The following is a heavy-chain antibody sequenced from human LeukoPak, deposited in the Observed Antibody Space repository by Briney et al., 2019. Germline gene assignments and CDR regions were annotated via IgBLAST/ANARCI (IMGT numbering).Heavy chain of an antibody. CDR1: GYTFTSYY. CDR2: INPSGGST. CDR3: ASTRTTVISWCYFDY. D-gene: IGHD4-11*01. J-gene: IGHJ4*02. V-gene: IGHV1-46*01. Sequence: ASVKVSCKASGYTFTSYYMHWVRQAPGQGLEWRGIINPSGGSTSYAQKFQGRVTMTRDTSTSTVYMELSSLRSEDTAVYYRASTRTTVISWCYFDYWGQGTLVTVSS.